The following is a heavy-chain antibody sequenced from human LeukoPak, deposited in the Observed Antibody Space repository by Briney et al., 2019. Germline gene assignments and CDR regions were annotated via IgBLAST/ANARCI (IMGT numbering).Heavy chain of an antibody. J-gene: IGHJ6*02. D-gene: IGHD5-18*01. V-gene: IGHV3-23*01. CDR1: GFTFSSYA. Sequence: RSGGSLRLSCAASGFTFSSYAMSWVRQAPGKGLGWVSAISGSGGSTYYADSVKGRFTISRDNSKNTLYLQMNSLRAEDTAVYYCAKNGYYSYGPLDVWGQGTTVTVSS. CDR3: AKNGYYSYGPLDV. CDR2: ISGSGGST.